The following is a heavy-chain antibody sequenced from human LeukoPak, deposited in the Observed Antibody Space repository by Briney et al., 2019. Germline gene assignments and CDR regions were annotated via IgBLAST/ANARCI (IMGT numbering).Heavy chain of an antibody. Sequence: KTSETLSLTCTVSGGSISSYYWSWIRQPAGKGLEWIGRIYTSGSTNYNPSLKSRVTMSVDTSKNQFSLKLSSVTAADTAVYYCARGRSSTFGGVPTFDYWGQGTLVTVSS. CDR1: GGSISSYY. J-gene: IGHJ4*02. CDR2: IYTSGST. D-gene: IGHD3-16*01. CDR3: ARGRSSTFGGVPTFDY. V-gene: IGHV4-4*07.